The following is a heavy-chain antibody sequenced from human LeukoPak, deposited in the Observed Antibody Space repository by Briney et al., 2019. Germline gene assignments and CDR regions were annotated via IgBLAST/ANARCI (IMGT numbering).Heavy chain of an antibody. CDR3: ATTTHFDY. Sequence: GGSLRLSCAVSGFTFSSYWMSWVRQAPEKGLECVANINEDGSEKYYVDSVKGRFSISRDNAKNSLYLQMNSLRAEDAAVYYCATTTHFDYWGQGILVTVSS. D-gene: IGHD1-14*01. V-gene: IGHV3-7*01. CDR1: GFTFSSYW. CDR2: INEDGSEK. J-gene: IGHJ4*02.